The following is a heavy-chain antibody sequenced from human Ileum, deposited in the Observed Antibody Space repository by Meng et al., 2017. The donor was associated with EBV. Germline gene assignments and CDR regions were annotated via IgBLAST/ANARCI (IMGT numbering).Heavy chain of an antibody. CDR2: MYDSENA. J-gene: IGHJ5*02. V-gene: IGHV4-61*03. CDR3: AYYFVGRGGPGS. Sequence: VHRQESGPGGVQPSEPLSLTCSFSGGSVSSNDYHWSWIRQPPGKGLEWIGCMYDSENAKYNPSLNSRVTISIDTTRNHFVLKLTSVTAADTAVYYCAYYFVGRGGPGSWGQGTLVTVSS. D-gene: IGHD3-9*01. CDR1: GGSVSSNDYH.